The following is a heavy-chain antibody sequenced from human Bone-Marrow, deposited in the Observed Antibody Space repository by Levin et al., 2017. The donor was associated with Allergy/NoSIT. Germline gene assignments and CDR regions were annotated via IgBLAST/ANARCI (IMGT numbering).Heavy chain of an antibody. CDR1: GGTFSSYA. D-gene: IGHD5-24*01. CDR3: ARDQKPLRDGYNWYYGMDV. V-gene: IGHV1-69*13. CDR2: IIPIFGTA. Sequence: SVKVSCKASGGTFSSYAISWVRQAPGQGLEWMGGIIPIFGTANYAQKFQGRVTITADESTSTAYMELSSLRSEDTAVYYCARDQKPLRDGYNWYYGMDVWGQGTTVTVSS. J-gene: IGHJ6*02.